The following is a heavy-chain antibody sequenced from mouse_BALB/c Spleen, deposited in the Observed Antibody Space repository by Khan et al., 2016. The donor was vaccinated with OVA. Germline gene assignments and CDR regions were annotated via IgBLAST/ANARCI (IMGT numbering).Heavy chain of an antibody. J-gene: IGHJ1*01. D-gene: IGHD2-14*01. Sequence: QIQLVQSGPELKKPGETVKISCKASGYTFTNYGMNWVKQAPGKGLKWMGWINTYTGEPTYADDFKGRFAFSLDTSASTAYLQISNLKTEDMATFFCARTYYSYDRYFDVWGAGTTVTVSS. CDR2: INTYTGEP. CDR3: ARTYYSYDRYFDV. CDR1: GYTFTNYG. V-gene: IGHV9-1*02.